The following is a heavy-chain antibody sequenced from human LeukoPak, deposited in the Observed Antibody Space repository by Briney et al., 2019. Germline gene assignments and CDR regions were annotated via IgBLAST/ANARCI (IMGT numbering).Heavy chain of an antibody. D-gene: IGHD1-26*01. CDR3: ARGHQRAWELDRGRYYFDY. CDR2: IYYSVTT. Sequence: GSLRLSCAASGFTLSSYEMNWVRQAPGRGREWIGSIYYSVTTYYHTSLKSRVPVSVDTSKNQCSLKVSAVTAADTAVYYGARGHQRAWELDRGRYYFDYWGQGTLVTVSS. V-gene: IGHV4-34*01. CDR1: GFTLSSYE. J-gene: IGHJ4*02.